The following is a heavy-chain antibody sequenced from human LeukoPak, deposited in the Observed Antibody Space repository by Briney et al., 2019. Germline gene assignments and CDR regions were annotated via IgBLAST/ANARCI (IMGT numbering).Heavy chain of an antibody. V-gene: IGHV3-30-3*01. D-gene: IGHD2-15*01. J-gene: IGHJ2*01. Sequence: PGGSLRLSCAASGFTFSSYAMHWVRQAPGKGLEWVAVISFDGSSKLYADSVKARFTISSDNSKNTLYLQMNSLRPEDMAVYYCASQGGWNFDLWGRGTLVTASS. CDR3: ASQGGWNFDL. CDR1: GFTFSSYA. CDR2: ISFDGSSK.